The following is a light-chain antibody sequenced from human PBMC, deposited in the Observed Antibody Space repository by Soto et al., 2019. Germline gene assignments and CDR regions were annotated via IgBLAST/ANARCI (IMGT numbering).Light chain of an antibody. CDR1: QSIYSW. V-gene: IGKV1-5*03. J-gene: IGKJ1*01. CDR2: LAS. Sequence: DIQMTQSPSTLSASVGDRVTITCRASQSIYSWLAWYQQKPGKAPKLLIYLASSLESGVPSRFSGSGSGTEFTLPISSLQPDDFATYYCQQYNTTSWTFGQGTKVESK. CDR3: QQYNTTSWT.